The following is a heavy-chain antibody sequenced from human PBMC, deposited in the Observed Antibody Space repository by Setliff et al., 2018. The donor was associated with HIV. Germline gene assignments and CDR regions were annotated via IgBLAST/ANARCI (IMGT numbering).Heavy chain of an antibody. CDR3: ARGPQSYVDVVPTIGRYYFDY. V-gene: IGHV1-2*02. J-gene: IGHJ4*02. CDR1: GFTFTGYY. CDR2: INPHSGGT. Sequence: ASVKVSCKASGFTFTGYYLHWVRQAPGQGLEWMGWINPHSGGTNYAQNLHGRVTMTRATSISTAYMELSRLRSDDTAVFYCARGPQSYVDVVPTIGRYYFDYWGQGTLVTVSS. D-gene: IGHD5-12*01.